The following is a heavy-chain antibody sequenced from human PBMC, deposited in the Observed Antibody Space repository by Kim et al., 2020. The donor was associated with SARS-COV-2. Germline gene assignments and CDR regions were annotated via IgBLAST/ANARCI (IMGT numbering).Heavy chain of an antibody. J-gene: IGHJ6*02. Sequence: GRFTISRDNAKNSLYMQMNSLRAEDTAVYYCARDLRFLEWLSMTYGMDVWGQGTTVTVSS. D-gene: IGHD3-3*01. CDR3: ARDLRFLEWLSMTYGMDV. V-gene: IGHV3-11*06.